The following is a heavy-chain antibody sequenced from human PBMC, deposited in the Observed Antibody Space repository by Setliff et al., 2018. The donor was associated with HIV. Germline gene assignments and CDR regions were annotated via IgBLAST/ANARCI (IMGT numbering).Heavy chain of an antibody. V-gene: IGHV4-39*07. J-gene: IGHJ4*02. Sequence: SETLSLTCTVSGGSISSGSYYWSWIRQPPGKGLEWIGSIYYSGSTYYNPSLESRVTISVDTSKNQFSLKLSSVTAADTAVYYCARGSSWPYYFDYWGQGTLVTVSS. CDR1: GGSISSGSYY. D-gene: IGHD6-13*01. CDR3: ARGSSWPYYFDY. CDR2: IYYSGST.